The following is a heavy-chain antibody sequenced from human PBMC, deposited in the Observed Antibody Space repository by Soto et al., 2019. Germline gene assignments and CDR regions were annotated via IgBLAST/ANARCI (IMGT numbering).Heavy chain of an antibody. CDR2: FDPENGDT. V-gene: IGHV1-24*01. CDR3: ARDTSRITIFGVVTPYYMDV. D-gene: IGHD3-3*01. Sequence: ASVKVSCKVSGYTLTELSMHWVRQAPGKGLEWMGGFDPENGDTIYAQKFQGRVTMTRDTSASTAYMELSSLRSEDTAVYYCARDTSRITIFGVVTPYYMDVWGKGTTVTVSS. J-gene: IGHJ6*03. CDR1: GYTLTELS.